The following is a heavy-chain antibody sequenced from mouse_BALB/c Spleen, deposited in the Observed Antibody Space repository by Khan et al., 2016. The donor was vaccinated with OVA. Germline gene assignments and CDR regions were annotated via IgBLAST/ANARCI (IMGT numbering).Heavy chain of an antibody. CDR1: GYIFTNYG. J-gene: IGHJ4*01. Sequence: QIQLVQSGPELKQPGETVKISCKASGYIFTNYGMTWVKQAPGKGLKWMGWINTYTGEPTYADDFKGRFAFSLETSANTAYLQINNLKNDDTATYCCARTLYGSGYDYAMDYWGQGTSVTVSS. CDR2: INTYTGEP. D-gene: IGHD1-1*01. V-gene: IGHV9-3-1*01. CDR3: ARTLYGSGYDYAMDY.